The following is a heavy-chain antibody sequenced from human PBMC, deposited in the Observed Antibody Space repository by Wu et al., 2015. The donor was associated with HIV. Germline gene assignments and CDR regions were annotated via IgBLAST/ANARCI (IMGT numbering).Heavy chain of an antibody. CDR2: VIPLFGSA. D-gene: IGHD6-13*01. V-gene: IGHV1-69*05. Sequence: QVQLVQSGTEVKKPGSSVKVSCKASGGTFSSFSVSWVRQAPGQGLEWMGVVIPLFGSAHSAQKFQDRVTVTTDDYMATVYMELNSLTSEDTAIYYCARGFSSTWYDYYDSWGQGTLVTVSS. J-gene: IGHJ4*02. CDR3: ARGFSSTWYDYYDS. CDR1: GGTFSSFS.